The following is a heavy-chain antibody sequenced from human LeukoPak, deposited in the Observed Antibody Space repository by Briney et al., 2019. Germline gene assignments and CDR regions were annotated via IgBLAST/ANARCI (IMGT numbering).Heavy chain of an antibody. V-gene: IGHV1-69*13. D-gene: IGHD4-17*01. Sequence: GASVKVSCKASGGTFSSYAISWVRQAPGQGLEWMGGIIPIFGTANYAQKFQGRVTITADEPTSTAYMELSSLRSEDTAVYYCASKADGDYFDYWGQGTLVTVSS. J-gene: IGHJ4*02. CDR3: ASKADGDYFDY. CDR2: IIPIFGTA. CDR1: GGTFSSYA.